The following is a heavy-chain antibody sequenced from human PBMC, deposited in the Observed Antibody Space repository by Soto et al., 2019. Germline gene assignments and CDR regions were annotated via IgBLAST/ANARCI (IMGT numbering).Heavy chain of an antibody. J-gene: IGHJ6*03. CDR1: GVSISSYY. V-gene: IGHV4-59*01. D-gene: IGHD3-10*01. Sequence: SETLSLTCTFSGVSISSYYWSWIRQPPGKGLAWIGYIYYSGSTNYNPSLKSRVTISVDTSKNQFSLKLSSVTAADTAVYYCARERLVRGVKGYYYMDVWGKGTTVTVSS. CDR2: IYYSGST. CDR3: ARERLVRGVKGYYYMDV.